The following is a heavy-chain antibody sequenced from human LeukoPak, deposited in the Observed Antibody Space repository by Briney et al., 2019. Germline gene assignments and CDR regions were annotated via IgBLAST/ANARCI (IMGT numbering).Heavy chain of an antibody. V-gene: IGHV3-23*01. J-gene: IGHJ4*02. CDR3: ANPVRGLVRGVTGRWSNHFDY. CDR2: ISGSGGST. CDR1: GFTLSSNY. D-gene: IGHD3-10*01. Sequence: PGGSLRLSCAASGFTLSSNYMSWVRQAPGKGLEWVSAISGSGGSTYYADSVKGRFTISRDNSKNTLYLQMNSLRAEDTAVYYCANPVRGLVRGVTGRWSNHFDYRGQGTLVTVSS.